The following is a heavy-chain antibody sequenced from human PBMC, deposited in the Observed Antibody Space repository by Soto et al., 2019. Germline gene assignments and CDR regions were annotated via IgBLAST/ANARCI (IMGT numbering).Heavy chain of an antibody. D-gene: IGHD3-22*01. J-gene: IGHJ4*02. Sequence: QVQLQESGPGLVKPSQTLSLTCTVSGGSIRSGDYYWSWIRQPPGKGLEWIGYIYYSGSPYYNPSLNSRLTIAIDTSQTQFPLKLSCVTAADTAVYYCAGRVAYYESSGYTPFDYWGQGTLVIVCS. CDR1: GGSIRSGDYY. V-gene: IGHV4-30-4*01. CDR2: IYYSGSP. CDR3: AGRVAYYESSGYTPFDY.